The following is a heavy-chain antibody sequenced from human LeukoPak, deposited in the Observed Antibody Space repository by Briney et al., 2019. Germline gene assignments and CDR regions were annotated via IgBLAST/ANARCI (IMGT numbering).Heavy chain of an antibody. CDR3: ARDRRYCSGGSCYLSWFDP. CDR1: GYTFTGYA. Sequence: ASVKVSCKASGYTFTGYAMHWVRQAPGQRLEWMGWINAGNGNTKYSQKFQGRVTITRDTSASTAYMELSSLRSEDTAVYYCARDRRYCSGGSCYLSWFDPWGQGTLVTVSS. D-gene: IGHD2-15*01. CDR2: INAGNGNT. J-gene: IGHJ5*02. V-gene: IGHV1-3*01.